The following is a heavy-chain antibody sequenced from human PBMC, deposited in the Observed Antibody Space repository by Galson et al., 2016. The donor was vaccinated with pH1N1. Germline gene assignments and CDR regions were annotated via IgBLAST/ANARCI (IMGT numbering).Heavy chain of an antibody. V-gene: IGHV1-46*03. CDR2: VDPRNGHT. J-gene: IGHJ4*02. Sequence: SVKVSCKASTYTFSNFIIHWVRQAPGQGLEWLGRVDPRNGHTHYSHKFQDRVAVTRDTSTRTVFMDLYSLKSEDTAVYFCVRELPDSVYFDSWGQGVRVTVSS. CDR1: TYTFSNFI. D-gene: IGHD1-14*01. CDR3: VRELPDSVYFDS.